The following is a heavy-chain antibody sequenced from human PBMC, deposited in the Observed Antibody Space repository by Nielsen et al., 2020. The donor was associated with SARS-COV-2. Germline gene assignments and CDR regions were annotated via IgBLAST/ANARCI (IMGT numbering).Heavy chain of an antibody. V-gene: IGHV2-70*12. CDR2: IDWGDDK. D-gene: IGHD2-8*01. J-gene: IGHJ3*02. CDR1: GFSLITNGMC. Sequence: SGPTLVKPTQTLTLTCTFSGFSLITNGMCVSWIRQPPGKALEWLALIDWGDDKYSSRSLKTRLTISKDTSKNQVVLTMTNMDPVDTATYYCAHRFPVLDAFDIWGQGTMVTVSS. CDR3: AHRFPVLDAFDI.